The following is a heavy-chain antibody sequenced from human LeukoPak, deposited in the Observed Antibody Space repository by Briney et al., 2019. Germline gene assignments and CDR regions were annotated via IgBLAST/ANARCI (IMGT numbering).Heavy chain of an antibody. CDR3: AAGGGLSWFGGGTELDY. V-gene: IGHV3-7*01. J-gene: IGHJ4*02. Sequence: GGSLRLSCAASGFTFNSYRMSWVRQAPGKGLEWVANIKQDGSERYYVDSVKGRFTISRDNAKNSISLQMNNLTAYDTALHYCAAGGGLSWFGGGTELDYWGQGALVSVSS. CDR1: GFTFNSYR. D-gene: IGHD3-10*01. CDR2: IKQDGSER.